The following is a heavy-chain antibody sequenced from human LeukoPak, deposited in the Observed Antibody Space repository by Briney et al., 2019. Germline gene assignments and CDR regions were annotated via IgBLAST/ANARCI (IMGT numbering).Heavy chain of an antibody. CDR3: AKDPAPDY. CDR1: VVTFRIYA. Sequence: VGSLRLSSAASVVTFRIYAMSCVPDAPGEGLEWASAISGSGGSTYHAASVKGRFTFSRDNSKNTLYLQMNRLRAEDTAVYYCAKDPAPDYWGQGTLVTVSS. V-gene: IGHV3-23*01. J-gene: IGHJ4*02. CDR2: ISGSGGST.